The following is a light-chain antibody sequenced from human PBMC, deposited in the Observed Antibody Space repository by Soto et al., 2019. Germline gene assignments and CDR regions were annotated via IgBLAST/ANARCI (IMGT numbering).Light chain of an antibody. CDR3: VLYMGSGISV. J-gene: IGLJ2*01. CDR2: NTN. Sequence: QTVVTQEPSSSVSPGGTVTLTCGLSSGSVSTSYYPSWYQQTPGQAPRTPIYNTNTRSSGVPDRFSGSILGNKAALTITGAQADDESDYYCVLYMGSGISVFGGGTKLTVL. V-gene: IGLV8-61*01. CDR1: SGSVSTSYY.